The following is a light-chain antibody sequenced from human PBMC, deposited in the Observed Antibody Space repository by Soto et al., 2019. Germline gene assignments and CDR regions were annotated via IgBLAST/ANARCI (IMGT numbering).Light chain of an antibody. CDR3: AVWDDSLNGHV. Sequence: SLLTHPASGNRTPRRAGPIPNSGSRSNIGTSSVHWYKHLPGTAPKPLIYTNDQRPSGVPDRFSGSKSGTSASLAISGLQSEDEADYYCAVWDDSLNGHVFGAGTKVTVL. V-gene: IGLV1-44*01. CDR2: TND. CDR1: RSNIGTSS. J-gene: IGLJ1*01.